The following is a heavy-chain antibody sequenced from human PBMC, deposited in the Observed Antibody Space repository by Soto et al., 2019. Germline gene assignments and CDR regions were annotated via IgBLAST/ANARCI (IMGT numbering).Heavy chain of an antibody. J-gene: IGHJ4*02. CDR2: INAGNGNT. D-gene: IGHD1-26*01. Sequence: QVQLVQSGAEVKKPGASVKVYCKASGYNFTSYAMHWVRQAPGQSLEWMGWINAGNGNTQYSQKFQGRVTITRDTSASTAYMELSSLRSEDTAVYYCAIVGATPRWGQGTLVTVSS. CDR3: AIVGATPR. CDR1: GYNFTSYA. V-gene: IGHV1-3*01.